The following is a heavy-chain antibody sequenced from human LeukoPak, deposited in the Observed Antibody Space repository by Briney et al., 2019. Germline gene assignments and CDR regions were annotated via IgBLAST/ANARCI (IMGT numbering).Heavy chain of an antibody. D-gene: IGHD6-13*01. CDR3: ARVYPWQQLVRD. CDR2: INHSGST. CDR1: GFTFSSYS. Sequence: GSLRLSCAASGFTFSSYSMNWVRQAPGKGLEWIGEINHSGSTNYNPSLKSRVTISVDTSKNQFSLKLSSVTAADTAVYYCARVYPWQQLVRDWGQGTLVTVSS. J-gene: IGHJ4*02. V-gene: IGHV4-34*01.